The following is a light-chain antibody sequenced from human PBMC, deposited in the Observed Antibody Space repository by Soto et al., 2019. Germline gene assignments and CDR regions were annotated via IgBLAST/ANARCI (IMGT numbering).Light chain of an antibody. CDR1: QGISTW. V-gene: IGKV1-12*01. CDR3: QQSNSFPVT. J-gene: IGKJ4*01. CDR2: AAS. Sequence: DMPMTQSPSSVSSSLGDRVTITCRASQGISTWLAWYQQKLGKAPRLLIYAASNQQTGVPSRLSGSGSGTDLTLAIISLQHDDVAAYYCQQSNSFPVTFGGGTKVEIK.